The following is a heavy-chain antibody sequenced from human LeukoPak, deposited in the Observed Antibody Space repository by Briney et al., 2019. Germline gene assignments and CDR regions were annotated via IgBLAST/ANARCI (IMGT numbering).Heavy chain of an antibody. V-gene: IGHV3-48*03. J-gene: IGHJ6*03. CDR1: GFTFSSYE. D-gene: IGHD2-21*01. CDR3: ASWPFLAYCGGDCYLDV. Sequence: GGSLRLSCAAFGFTFSSYEMNWVRQAPGKGLEWVSYISSSGSTIYYADSVKGRFTISRDNAKNSLYLQMNSLRAEDTAVYYCASWPFLAYCGGDCYLDVWGKGTTVTVSS. CDR2: ISSSGSTI.